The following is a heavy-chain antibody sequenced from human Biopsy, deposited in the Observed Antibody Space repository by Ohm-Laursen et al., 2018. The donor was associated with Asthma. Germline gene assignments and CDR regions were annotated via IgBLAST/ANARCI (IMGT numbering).Heavy chain of an antibody. D-gene: IGHD3-22*01. CDR3: ARGDSSNWSHYYFDY. J-gene: IGHJ4*02. Sequence: PRLSCSASGFAVSRDYMFWVRQAPGQGLELVSVIYSGGTSHTADSVRGRFTISRDYSKNTLYLQMHSLRAEDTAVYYCARGDSSNWSHYYFDYWGQGTLVTVSS. CDR2: IYSGGTS. CDR1: GFAVSRDY. V-gene: IGHV3-53*01.